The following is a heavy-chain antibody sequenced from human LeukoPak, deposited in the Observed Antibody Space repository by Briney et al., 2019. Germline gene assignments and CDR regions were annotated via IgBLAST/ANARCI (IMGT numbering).Heavy chain of an antibody. Sequence: SGTLSLTCTVSGDSISTYYWSWIRQPPGKGLEWIGYIYYRVTSDYNPSLKSRVTLSVDTSKNQFSLKVNSVTAADAAVYYCARGPGQLTSECFDSWGQGILVTVSS. D-gene: IGHD6-13*01. J-gene: IGHJ5*01. CDR1: GDSISTYY. V-gene: IGHV4-59*12. CDR2: IYYRVTS. CDR3: ARGPGQLTSECFDS.